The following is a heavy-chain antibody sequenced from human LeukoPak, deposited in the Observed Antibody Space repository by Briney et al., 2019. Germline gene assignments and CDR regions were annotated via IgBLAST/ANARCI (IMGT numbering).Heavy chain of an antibody. V-gene: IGHV2-5*02. Sequence: SGPTLVNPTQTLTLTCTFSGFSLSTRGVGVGWIRQPPGKALEWLALIYWDDDKRYSPSLKSRLTITKDTSKNQVVLTMTNMDPVDTATYYCAHSPQGYDILTGYYKRGAFDIWGQGTMVIVSP. D-gene: IGHD3-9*01. CDR3: AHSPQGYDILTGYYKRGAFDI. CDR1: GFSLSTRGVG. J-gene: IGHJ3*02. CDR2: IYWDDDK.